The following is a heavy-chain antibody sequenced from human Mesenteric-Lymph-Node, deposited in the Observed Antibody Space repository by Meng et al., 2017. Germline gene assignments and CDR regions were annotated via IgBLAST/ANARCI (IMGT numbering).Heavy chain of an antibody. J-gene: IGHJ3*01. V-gene: IGHV3-30*03. CDR3: VRENYYGSGILGAFDV. D-gene: IGHD3-10*01. CDR2: MSHDGNSE. CDR1: GFTFGTNF. Sequence: GESLKISCAASGFTFGTNFMNWVRQSPGKGLEWVAVMSHDGNSEYYADSVKGRFSISRDNSKNTLYLQIKSLRAEDTAVYYCVRENYYGSGILGAFDVWGQGTMVTVSS.